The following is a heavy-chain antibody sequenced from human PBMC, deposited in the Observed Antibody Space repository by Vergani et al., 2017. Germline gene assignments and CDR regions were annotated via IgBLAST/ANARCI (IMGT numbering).Heavy chain of an antibody. CDR2: IIPIFGTA. V-gene: IGHV1-69*01. J-gene: IGHJ2*01. D-gene: IGHD3-10*01. CDR3: ARDPRSLYGSGTGTKPDWYFDL. CDR1: GGTFSSYA. Sequence: QVQLVQSGAEVKKPGSSVKVSCKASGGTFSSYAISWVRQAPGQGLEWMGGIIPIFGTANYAQKFQGRVTITADASTSTAYRELSSLRSEDTAVYYCARDPRSLYGSGTGTKPDWYFDLWGRGTLVTVSS.